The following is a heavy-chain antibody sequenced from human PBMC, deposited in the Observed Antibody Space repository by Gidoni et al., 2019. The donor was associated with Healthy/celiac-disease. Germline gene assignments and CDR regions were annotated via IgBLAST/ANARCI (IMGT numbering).Heavy chain of an antibody. D-gene: IGHD7-27*01. V-gene: IGHV3-21*01. Sequence: EVQLVESGGGLVKPGGSLRLSCAASGFTFSSYSMNWVRQAPGKGLEWVSSISSSSSYIYYADSVKGRFTISRDNAKNSLYLQMNSLRAEDTAVYYCAPEKPPWGWFDPWGQGTLVTVSS. J-gene: IGHJ5*02. CDR1: GFTFSSYS. CDR3: APEKPPWGWFDP. CDR2: ISSSSSYI.